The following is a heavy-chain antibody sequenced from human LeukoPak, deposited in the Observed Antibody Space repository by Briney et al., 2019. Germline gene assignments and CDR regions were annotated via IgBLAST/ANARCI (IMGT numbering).Heavy chain of an antibody. Sequence: GGSLRLSCVVSGLTFSSYSMSRVRQAPGKGLEWVSGISASGGDTWYPDTVKGRFTISRDNSKNTLFLQMNSLRVEDTAIYYCAKDAAGPEYWGQGTLVTVSS. V-gene: IGHV3-23*01. D-gene: IGHD6-13*01. CDR2: ISASGGDT. J-gene: IGHJ4*02. CDR3: AKDAAGPEY. CDR1: GLTFSSYS.